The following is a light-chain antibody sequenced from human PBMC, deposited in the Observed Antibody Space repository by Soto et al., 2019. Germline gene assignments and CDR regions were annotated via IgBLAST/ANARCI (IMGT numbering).Light chain of an antibody. V-gene: IGKV1-12*01. Sequence: DIQMTQSPSTLSPSVGDRVTITCRASQSISGWLAWYQQKPGKAPKLVIQATTMLQSGFPSRFAGSGSGRDFTLTIHTLQPEDSATYYCLQVANFPRTFGQGTKVDIK. CDR1: QSISGW. CDR2: ATT. J-gene: IGKJ1*01. CDR3: LQVANFPRT.